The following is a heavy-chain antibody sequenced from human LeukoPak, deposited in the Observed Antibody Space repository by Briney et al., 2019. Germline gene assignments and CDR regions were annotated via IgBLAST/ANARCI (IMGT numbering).Heavy chain of an antibody. Sequence: ASVKVSCKASGGTFSSYAISWVRQAPGQGLEWMGGIIPIFDTANYAQKFQGRVTITTDESTSTAYMELSSLRSEDTAVYYCAREKRMAYGGNAYFDYWGQGTLVTVSS. CDR1: GGTFSSYA. CDR3: AREKRMAYGGNAYFDY. J-gene: IGHJ4*02. D-gene: IGHD4-23*01. CDR2: IIPIFDTA. V-gene: IGHV1-69*05.